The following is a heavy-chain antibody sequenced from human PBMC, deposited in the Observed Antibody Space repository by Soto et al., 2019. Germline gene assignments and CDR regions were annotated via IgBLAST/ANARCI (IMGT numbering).Heavy chain of an antibody. CDR2: IYYSGST. CDR3: ARHLDYGDYFTPFDY. V-gene: IGHV4-59*08. Sequence: PSETLSLTCTVCGGYISSYYWSWIQPPPGKGLEWIGYIYYSGSTNYNPSLKSRVTISVDTSKNQFSLKLSSVTAADTAVYYCARHLDYGDYFTPFDYWGQGTLVTVSS. CDR1: GGYISSYY. D-gene: IGHD4-17*01. J-gene: IGHJ4*02.